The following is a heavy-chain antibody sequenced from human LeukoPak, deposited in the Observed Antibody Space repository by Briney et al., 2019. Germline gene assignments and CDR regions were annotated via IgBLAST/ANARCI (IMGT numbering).Heavy chain of an antibody. V-gene: IGHV4-39*01. CDR2: IYYSGST. CDR3: ARQLGGIYCSSTSCYIPSGY. D-gene: IGHD2-2*02. J-gene: IGHJ4*02. Sequence: SETLSLTCTVSGGSISSSSYYWGWIRQPPGKGLEWIGSIYYSGSTYYNPSLKSRVTISVDTSKNPFSLKLSSVTAADTAVYYCARQLGGIYCSSTSCYIPSGYWGQGTLVTVSS. CDR1: GGSISSSSYY.